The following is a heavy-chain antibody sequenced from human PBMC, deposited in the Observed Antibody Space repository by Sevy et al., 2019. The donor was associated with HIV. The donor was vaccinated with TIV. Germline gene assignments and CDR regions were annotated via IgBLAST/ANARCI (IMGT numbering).Heavy chain of an antibody. CDR3: AKEETTGYI. V-gene: IGHV3-23*01. Sequence: GGSLRLSCTASGFTFSSYVISWVRQAPGKGLEWVSTIRASGGSTYYADSVKGRFTISRDNSKKNVYLDMNSLRAEDTAIFYCAKEETTGYIWGQGTLVTVSS. CDR1: GFTFSSYV. D-gene: IGHD3-9*01. CDR2: IRASGGST. J-gene: IGHJ4*02.